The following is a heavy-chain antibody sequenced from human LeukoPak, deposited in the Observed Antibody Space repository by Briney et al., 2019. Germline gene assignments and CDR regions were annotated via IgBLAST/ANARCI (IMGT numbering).Heavy chain of an antibody. CDR1: GGSISSGGYY. CDR2: IYYSGST. V-gene: IGHV4-31*03. J-gene: IGHJ4*02. D-gene: IGHD4-17*01. CDR3: ARAYGDYGRPDY. Sequence: SETLSLTCTVSGGSISSGGYYWSWIRQHPGKGLEWIGYIYYSGSTYYNPSLKSRVTISVDTSKNQFSLKLSSVTAADTAVYYRARAYGDYGRPDYWGQGTLVTVSS.